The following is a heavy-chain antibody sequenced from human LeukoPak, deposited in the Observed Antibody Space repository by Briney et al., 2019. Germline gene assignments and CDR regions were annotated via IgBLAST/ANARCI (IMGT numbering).Heavy chain of an antibody. CDR1: GFTFSSYS. CDR2: ISSSSSYI. V-gene: IGHV3-21*01. D-gene: IGHD1-26*01. J-gene: IGHJ4*02. CDR3: ARERVGATALDY. Sequence: AGGSLRLSCAASGFTFSSYSMNWVRQAPGKGLEWVSSISSSSSYIYYADSVKGRFTISRDNAKNSLYLQMNSLRAEDTAVYYCARERVGATALDYWGQGTLVTVSS.